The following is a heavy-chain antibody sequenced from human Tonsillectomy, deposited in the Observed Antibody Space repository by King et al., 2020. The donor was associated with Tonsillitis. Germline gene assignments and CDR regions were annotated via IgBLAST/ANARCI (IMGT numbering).Heavy chain of an antibody. Sequence: EQLVQSGGGVVQPGRSLRLSCAASGFPFSSYGIHWVRQAPGKGLEWVAVIWYDGSNKYYADSVKGRFSISRDNSKNTVYLQMNSLRAEDTAVYYCARDAGNGMDVWGKGTTVTVSS. CDR2: IWYDGSNK. CDR1: GFPFSSYG. J-gene: IGHJ6*04. V-gene: IGHV3-33*08. D-gene: IGHD1-26*01. CDR3: ARDAGNGMDV.